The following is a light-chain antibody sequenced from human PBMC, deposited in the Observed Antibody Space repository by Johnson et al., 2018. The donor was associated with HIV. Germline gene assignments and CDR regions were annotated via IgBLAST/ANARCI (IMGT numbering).Light chain of an antibody. CDR3: GTWDTSLSAPYV. CDR2: ENN. Sequence: QSVLTQSPSVSAAPGQKVTISCSGSSSNIWNNYVSWYQQLPGTAPKLLICENNKRPSGIPDRFSGSKSGTSATLGITGLQTGDEADYYCGTWDTSLSAPYVFGTGTKVTVL. V-gene: IGLV1-51*02. J-gene: IGLJ1*01. CDR1: SSNIWNNY.